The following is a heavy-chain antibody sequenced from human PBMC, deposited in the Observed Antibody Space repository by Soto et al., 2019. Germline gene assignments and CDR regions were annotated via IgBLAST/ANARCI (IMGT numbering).Heavy chain of an antibody. V-gene: IGHV1-18*04. CDR3: ARNPSGSSFDS. D-gene: IGHD1-26*01. CDR2: ISAYSGKT. J-gene: IGHJ4*02. Sequence: ASVKVSCKASGYTFLSYGISWVRQAPGQGLEWMGWISAYSGKTDYAQRLQDRVTLTRDTSTNTAYMELRSLRSDDTAVYYCARNPSGSSFDSWGQGTLVTVS. CDR1: GYTFLSYG.